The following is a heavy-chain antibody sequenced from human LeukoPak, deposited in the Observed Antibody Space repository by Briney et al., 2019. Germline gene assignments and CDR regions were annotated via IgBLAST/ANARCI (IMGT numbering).Heavy chain of an antibody. Sequence: SETLSLTCTVSGGSISSSSYYWGWIRQPPGKGLEWIGSIYYSGSTYYNPSLKSRVTISLDTSKNQFSLRLSSVTAADTAVYYCARGDTKVAYYYGLDVWGQGTTVTVSS. V-gene: IGHV4-39*07. CDR1: GGSISSSSYY. CDR2: IYYSGST. CDR3: ARGDTKVAYYYGLDV. J-gene: IGHJ6*02. D-gene: IGHD3-16*01.